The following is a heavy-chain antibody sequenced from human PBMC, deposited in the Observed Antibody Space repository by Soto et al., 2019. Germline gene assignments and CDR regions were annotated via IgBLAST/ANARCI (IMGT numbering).Heavy chain of an antibody. CDR1: GFTFSSFA. CDR2: ISGSGGST. J-gene: IGHJ4*02. V-gene: IGHV3-23*01. D-gene: IGHD6-13*01. Sequence: PGGSLRLSCAASGFTFSSFAMSWVRQAPGKGLDWVSAISGSGGSTYSADSVKGRFTISRDNSKNTLHLQMSSLRAEDTAVYYCARGFSAGKGSTPDFWGQGSLVTVSS. CDR3: ARGFSAGKGSTPDF.